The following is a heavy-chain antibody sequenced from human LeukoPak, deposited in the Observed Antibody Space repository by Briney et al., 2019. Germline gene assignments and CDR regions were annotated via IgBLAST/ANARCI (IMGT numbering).Heavy chain of an antibody. CDR2: MNPHSGNT. Sequence: GASVKVSCKASGYTFTSYDINWVRQATGQGLEWMGWMNPHSGNTGYAQKFQGRVTITRNTSISTAYMELSSLRSEDTAVYYCAITYSLNSDYYYYYYVDVWGKGTTVTVSS. CDR3: AITYSLNSDYYYYYYVDV. V-gene: IGHV1-8*03. CDR1: GYTFTSYD. D-gene: IGHD1-26*01. J-gene: IGHJ6*03.